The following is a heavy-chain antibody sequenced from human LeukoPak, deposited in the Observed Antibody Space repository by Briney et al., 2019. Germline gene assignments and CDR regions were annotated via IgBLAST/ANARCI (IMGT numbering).Heavy chain of an antibody. D-gene: IGHD1-26*01. CDR2: INPNSGGT. CDR1: GYTFTGYY. J-gene: IGHJ4*02. V-gene: IGHV1-2*02. CDR3: ARNEGTSGSYYGVFDY. Sequence: ASVKVSCKASGYTFTGYYMHWVRQAPGQGLEWMGWINPNSGGTNYAQKFQGRVTMTRDTSISTAYMELSRLRSDDTAVYYCARNEGTSGSYYGVFDYWGQGTLVTVSS.